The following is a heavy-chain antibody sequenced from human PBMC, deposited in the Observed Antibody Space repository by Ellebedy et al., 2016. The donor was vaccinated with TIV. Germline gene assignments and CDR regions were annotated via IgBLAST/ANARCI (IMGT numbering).Heavy chain of an antibody. D-gene: IGHD3-22*01. J-gene: IGHJ4*02. CDR2: ISADNGNT. CDR3: ARDDYYHSSGYYYFY. CDR1: GYTFTNYG. V-gene: IGHV1-18*04. Sequence: AASVTVSCKASGYTFTNYGISWVRHAPGQGLEWMGWISADNGNTDYAQKLRGRVTMTTDTSTSTAYMELRSLRSDDTAVYYCARDDYYHSSGYYYFYWGQGTLVTVSS.